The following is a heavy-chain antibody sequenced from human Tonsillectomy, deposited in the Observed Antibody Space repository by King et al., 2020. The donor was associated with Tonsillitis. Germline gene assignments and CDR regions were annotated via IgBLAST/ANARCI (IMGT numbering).Heavy chain of an antibody. J-gene: IGHJ3*01. CDR1: GGSISGYY. CDR3: ARDRGGITNAFDF. Sequence: VPLQASGPGLVKPSEPLSLTCTVSGGSISGYYWSWIRQPPGKGLEWIGYIYYSGYTNYNPSLKSRVTISVDTSKSQFSLKLSSVTAADTAVYYCARDRGGITNAFDFWGQGTMVTVSS. V-gene: IGHV4-59*01. CDR2: IYYSGYT. D-gene: IGHD3-10*01.